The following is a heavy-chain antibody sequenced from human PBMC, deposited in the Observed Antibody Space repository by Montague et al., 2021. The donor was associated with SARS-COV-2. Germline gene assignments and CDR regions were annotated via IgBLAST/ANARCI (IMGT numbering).Heavy chain of an antibody. CDR3: ARQDDILTGYYYYGMDV. J-gene: IGHJ6*02. Sequence: SETRSLTCTASGGSISSSSYYWGWIGQPPGKGLEWIGSIYYSGSTYYNPSLKSRVTISVDTSKNQFSLKLSSVTAADTAVYYCARQDDILTGYYYYGMDVWGQGTTVTVSS. V-gene: IGHV4-39*01. CDR2: IYYSGST. D-gene: IGHD3-9*01. CDR1: GGSISSSSYY.